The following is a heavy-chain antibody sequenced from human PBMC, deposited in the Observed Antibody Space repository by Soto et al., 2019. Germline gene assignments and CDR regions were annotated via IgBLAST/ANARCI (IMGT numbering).Heavy chain of an antibody. J-gene: IGHJ4*02. V-gene: IGHV4-34*01. Sequence: SETLSLTCGVSGASFGSYYWSWIRQAPGKELEWIGEINRSGGTNYNPSLRSRATISVDTSKNQFSLNLRSMTAADTAVYYCARGGKTATIFDSWGQGTLVTVSS. CDR2: INRSGGT. D-gene: IGHD1-26*01. CDR3: ARGGKTATIFDS. CDR1: GASFGSYY.